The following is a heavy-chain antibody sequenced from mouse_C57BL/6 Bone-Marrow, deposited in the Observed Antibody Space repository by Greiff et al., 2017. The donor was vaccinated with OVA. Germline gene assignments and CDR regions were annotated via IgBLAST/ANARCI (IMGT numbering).Heavy chain of an antibody. CDR3: ARYSNYGGYAMDY. CDR2: IWGVGST. CDR1: GFSLTSYG. Sequence: VKLQESGPGLVAPSQSLSITCTVSGFSLTSYGVDWVRQSPGKGLEWLGVIWGVGSTNYNSALKSRLSISKDNSKSQVFLKMNSLQTDDTAMYYCARYSNYGGYAMDYWGQGTSVTVSS. J-gene: IGHJ4*01. D-gene: IGHD2-5*01. V-gene: IGHV2-6*01.